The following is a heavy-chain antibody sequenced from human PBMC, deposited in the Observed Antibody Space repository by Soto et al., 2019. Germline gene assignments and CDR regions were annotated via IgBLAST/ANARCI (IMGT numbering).Heavy chain of an antibody. CDR3: ARDLAAAGTGGLDY. CDR1: GGSFSGYY. CDR2: INHSGST. Sequence: SETLSLTCAVYGGSFSGYYWSWIRQPPGKGLEWIGEINHSGSTNYNPSLKSRVTISVDTSKNQFSLKLSSVTAADTAVYYCARDLAAAGTGGLDYWGQGTLVTVSS. V-gene: IGHV4-34*01. D-gene: IGHD6-13*01. J-gene: IGHJ4*02.